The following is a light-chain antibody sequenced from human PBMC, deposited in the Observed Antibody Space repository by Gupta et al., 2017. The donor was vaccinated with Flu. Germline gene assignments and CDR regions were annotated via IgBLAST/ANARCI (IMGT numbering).Light chain of an antibody. CDR3: AAWDDSLNGGV. J-gene: IGLJ2*01. Sequence: RVIIACSGSSSNIGSNTVNWYQQFPGSAPKVLIYNDNERHSGVPDRFSASKSGTSASLAISGLQAEDEADYYCAAWDDSLNGGVFGGGTKLTVL. CDR1: SSNIGSNT. V-gene: IGLV1-44*01. CDR2: NDN.